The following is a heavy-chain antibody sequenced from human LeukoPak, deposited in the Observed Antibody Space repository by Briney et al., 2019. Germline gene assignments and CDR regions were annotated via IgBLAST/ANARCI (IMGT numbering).Heavy chain of an antibody. D-gene: IGHD2-2*02. CDR3: ARVGGYCSSTSCYTRFVPYMDV. CDR2: IYSGGST. J-gene: IGHJ6*03. V-gene: IGHV3-53*01. CDR1: GFTVSSNY. Sequence: GGSLRLSCAASGFTVSSNYMSWVRQAPGKGLEWVSVIYSGGSTYYADSVKGRFTISRDNSKNTLYLQMNSLRAEDTAVYYCARVGGYCSSTSCYTRFVPYMDVWGKGTTVTVSS.